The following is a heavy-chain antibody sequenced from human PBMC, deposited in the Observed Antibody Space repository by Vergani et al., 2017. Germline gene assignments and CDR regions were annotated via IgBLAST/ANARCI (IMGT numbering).Heavy chain of an antibody. V-gene: IGHV3-23*01. D-gene: IGHD6-19*01. Sequence: EVQLLESGGGLVQPGGSLRLSCAASGFTFSSYAMSWVRQAPGKGLEWVAAISGSGGSTYYADSVKGRFTSSRDNSKNTLYLQMKSLRAEDTAVYYCAKDIAVAYNWFDPWGQGTLVTVSS. CDR2: ISGSGGST. J-gene: IGHJ5*02. CDR3: AKDIAVAYNWFDP. CDR1: GFTFSSYA.